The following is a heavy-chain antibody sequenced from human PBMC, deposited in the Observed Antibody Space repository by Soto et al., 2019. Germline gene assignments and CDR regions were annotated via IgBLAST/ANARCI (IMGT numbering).Heavy chain of an antibody. V-gene: IGHV1-69*13. CDR1: GGTFSSYA. CDR2: IVPIFGTA. CDR3: ASSGSYYLLGAFDI. D-gene: IGHD1-26*01. J-gene: IGHJ3*02. Sequence: ASVKVSCKASGGTFSSYAISWVRQAPGQGLEWMGGIVPIFGTANYAQKFQGRVTITADESTSTAYMELSSLRSEDTAVYYCASSGSYYLLGAFDIWGKGTMVTVSS.